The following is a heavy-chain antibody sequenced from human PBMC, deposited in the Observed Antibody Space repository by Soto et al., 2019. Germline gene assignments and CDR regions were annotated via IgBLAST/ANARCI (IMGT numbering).Heavy chain of an antibody. D-gene: IGHD3-22*01. V-gene: IGHV1-69*06. J-gene: IGHJ5*02. CDR3: AEYYYDSSGYFNWFDP. Sequence: ASGGTFSSYAISWVRQAPGQGLEWMGGIIPIFGTANYAQKFQGRVTITADKSTSTAYMELSSLRSEDTAVYYCAEYYYDSSGYFNWFDPWGQGTLVTV. CDR1: GGTFSSYA. CDR2: IIPIFGTA.